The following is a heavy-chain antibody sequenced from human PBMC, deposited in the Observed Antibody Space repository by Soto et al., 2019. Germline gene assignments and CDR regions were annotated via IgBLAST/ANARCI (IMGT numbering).Heavy chain of an antibody. CDR1: GYTFNIYY. D-gene: IGHD3-22*01. Sequence: GASVNVSCKASGYTFNIYYIHWVRQAPGQGLEWMGTINPSGGSTSYAQEFQGRVTMTRDTSTRTVYMELSSLRSEDTAVYYCARDRDYDDSSGFYGGFDIWGQGTVVTVPS. J-gene: IGHJ3*02. CDR3: ARDRDYDDSSGFYGGFDI. CDR2: INPSGGST. V-gene: IGHV1-46*02.